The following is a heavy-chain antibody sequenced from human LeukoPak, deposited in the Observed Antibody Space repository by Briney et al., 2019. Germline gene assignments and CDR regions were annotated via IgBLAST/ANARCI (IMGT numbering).Heavy chain of an antibody. V-gene: IGHV4-39*01. D-gene: IGHD3-3*01. CDR2: IYSSGST. Sequence: SETLSLTCTVSGGSISSSYYYWGWIRQPPGKGLEWIGSIYSSGSTYYNPSLKSRVTISVDTSKNQFSLKLSSVTAADTAVYYCARRGGVALYYYYYGMDVWGQGTTVTVSS. CDR1: GGSISSSYYY. J-gene: IGHJ6*02. CDR3: ARRGGVALYYYYYGMDV.